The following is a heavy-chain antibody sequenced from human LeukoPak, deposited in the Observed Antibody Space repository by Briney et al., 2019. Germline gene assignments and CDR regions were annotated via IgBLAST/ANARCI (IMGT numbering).Heavy chain of an antibody. CDR3: ARVKEASAFDV. J-gene: IGHJ3*01. D-gene: IGHD5-12*01. CDR1: GFDFSGFS. Sequence: GGSLRLSCVVSGFDFSGFSMSWVRQAPGKGLEWVSSISRTGSYIYYADLVKGRFTISRDNAKNSLYLQMNSLRAEDTAVYYCARVKEASAFDVWGQGTMVTVSS. V-gene: IGHV3-21*01. CDR2: ISRTGSYI.